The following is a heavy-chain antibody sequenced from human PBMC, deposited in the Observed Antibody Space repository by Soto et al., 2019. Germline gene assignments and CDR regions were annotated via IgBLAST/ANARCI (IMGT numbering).Heavy chain of an antibody. CDR3: ARAGRYFDWLLYPFDY. Sequence: GGSLRLSCAASGFTFSSYSMNWVRQAPGKGLEWVSSISSTSSYIYYADSVKGRFTISRDNAKNSLYLQMNSLRAEDTAVYYCARAGRYFDWLLYPFDYWGQGNQVTVSS. J-gene: IGHJ4*02. CDR2: ISSTSSYI. CDR1: GFTFSSYS. V-gene: IGHV3-21*01. D-gene: IGHD3-9*01.